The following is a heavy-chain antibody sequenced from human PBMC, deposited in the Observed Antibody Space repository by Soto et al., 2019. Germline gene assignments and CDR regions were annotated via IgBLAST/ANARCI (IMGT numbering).Heavy chain of an antibody. CDR2: INTYNGNT. V-gene: IGHV1-18*01. CDR1: GYTFTRYG. Sequence: QVQLVQSGAEVKNPGASVKVSCKASGYTFTRYGIGWARQAPGQGLEWMGWINTYNGNTNYAQNVQGRVTLTTDTTASTAYMELRSLGSNDTGIYYCAMVDVYVTPSPQDVWGQGTTVIVSS. J-gene: IGHJ6*02. CDR3: AMVDVYVTPSPQDV. D-gene: IGHD3-16*01.